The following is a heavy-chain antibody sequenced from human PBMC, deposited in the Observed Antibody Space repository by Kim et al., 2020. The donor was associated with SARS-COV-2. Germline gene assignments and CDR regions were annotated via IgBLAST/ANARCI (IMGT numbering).Heavy chain of an antibody. CDR1: GGSISSYY. J-gene: IGHJ6*02. CDR3: ARGYCSSTSCYTGPYYYYGMDV. Sequence: SETLSLTCTVSGGSISSYYWSWIRQPPGKGLEWIGYIYYSGSTNYNPSLKSRVTISVDTSKNQFSLKLSSVTAADTAVYYCARGYCSSTSCYTGPYYYYGMDVWGQGTTVTVSS. CDR2: IYYSGST. D-gene: IGHD2-2*02. V-gene: IGHV4-59*13.